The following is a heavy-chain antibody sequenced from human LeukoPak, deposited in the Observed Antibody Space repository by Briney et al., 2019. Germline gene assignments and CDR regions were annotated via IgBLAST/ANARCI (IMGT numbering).Heavy chain of an antibody. CDR2: ISGSGGAI. V-gene: IGHV3-23*01. J-gene: IGHJ5*02. CDR3: AKEVAVAGKQAPNWFDP. D-gene: IGHD6-19*01. Sequence: GGSLRLSCAASGFTFSSYAMNWVRQAPGKGLEWVSAISGSGGAIYYADSVKGRFTISRDKSKNTLYLQMKSLRAEDTAVYYCAKEVAVAGKQAPNWFDPWGQGTLVTVSS. CDR1: GFTFSSYA.